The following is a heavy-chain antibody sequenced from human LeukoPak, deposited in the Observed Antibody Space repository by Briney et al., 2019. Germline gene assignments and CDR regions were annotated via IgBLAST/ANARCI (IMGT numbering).Heavy chain of an antibody. CDR2: IYHSGST. V-gene: IGHV4-59*01. CDR3: ARIGSSGWYGYFQH. J-gene: IGHJ1*01. CDR1: GGSISSYY. Sequence: SETLSLTCTVSGGSISSYYWSWIRQPPGKGLEWIGYIYHSGSTNYNPSLKSRVTISVDTSKNQFSLKLSSVTAADTAVYYCARIGSSGWYGYFQHWGQGTLVTVSS. D-gene: IGHD6-19*01.